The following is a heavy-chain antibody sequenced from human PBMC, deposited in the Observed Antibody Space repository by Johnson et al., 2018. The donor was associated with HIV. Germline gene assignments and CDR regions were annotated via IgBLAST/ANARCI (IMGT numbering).Heavy chain of an antibody. D-gene: IGHD3-10*01. CDR3: ARDRGQRAPLCAFDI. CDR1: GFTFSDYY. J-gene: IGHJ3*02. CDR2: ISGGGSAI. Sequence: QVQLVESGGGLVKPGGSLRLSCAVSGFTFSDYYMSWIRQAPGKGLEWISYISGGGSAIYYADSVKGRFTISRDNAKNSLYLQMNSLRAEDTALYYCARDRGQRAPLCAFDIWGQGTMVTVSS. V-gene: IGHV3-11*01.